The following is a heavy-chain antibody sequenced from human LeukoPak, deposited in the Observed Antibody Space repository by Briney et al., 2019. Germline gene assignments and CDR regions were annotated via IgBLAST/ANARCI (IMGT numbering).Heavy chain of an antibody. CDR3: ARDSSSSVGPY. J-gene: IGHJ4*02. D-gene: IGHD6-6*01. CDR2: INPSGGST. CDR1: GYTFTSYG. V-gene: IGHV1-46*01. Sequence: ASVKVSCKASGYTFTSYGISWVRQAPGQGLEWMGIINPSGGSTSYAQKFQGRVTMTRDTSTSTVYMELSSPRSEDTAVYYCARDSSSSVGPYWGQGTLVTVSS.